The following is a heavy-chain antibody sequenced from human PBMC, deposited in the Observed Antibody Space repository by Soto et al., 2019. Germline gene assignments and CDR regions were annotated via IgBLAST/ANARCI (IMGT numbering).Heavy chain of an antibody. D-gene: IGHD5-18*01. CDR2: ISWNSGSI. CDR1: GFTFDDYA. J-gene: IGHJ4*02. V-gene: IGHV3-9*01. Sequence: PGGSLRLSCAASGFTFDDYAMHWVRQAPGKGLEWVSGISWNSGSIGYADSVKGRFTISRDNAKNSLYLQMNSLRAEDTALYYCAKDRGYSYGPSLFDYWGQGTLVTVSS. CDR3: AKDRGYSYGPSLFDY.